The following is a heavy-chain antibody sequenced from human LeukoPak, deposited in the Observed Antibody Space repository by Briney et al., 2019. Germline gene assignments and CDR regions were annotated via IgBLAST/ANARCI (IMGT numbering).Heavy chain of an antibody. V-gene: IGHV1-18*01. J-gene: IGHJ5*02. Sequence: ASVKVSCKASGYTFTSYGISWVRQAPGQGLEWMGWISAYNGNTNYAQKLQGRVTMTTDTSTRTAYMELRSLTSDDTAVYYCARVARGGSGDTWGQGTLVTVSS. D-gene: IGHD2-15*01. CDR1: GYTFTSYG. CDR2: ISAYNGNT. CDR3: ARVARGGSGDT.